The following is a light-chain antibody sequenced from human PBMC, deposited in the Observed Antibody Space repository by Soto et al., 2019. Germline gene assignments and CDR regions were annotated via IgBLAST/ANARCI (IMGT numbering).Light chain of an antibody. V-gene: IGKV3-11*01. J-gene: IGKJ3*01. CDR2: DAS. CDR3: QQRSNWPGT. CDR1: QSVSSY. Sequence: EIVLTQSPATLSLSPGERATLSCRASQSVSSYLAWYQQKPGQAPRLLIYDASNRATGIPARFSGSGSGTDFALTISSLESEDFAVYYCQQRSNWPGTFGPGTKVDI.